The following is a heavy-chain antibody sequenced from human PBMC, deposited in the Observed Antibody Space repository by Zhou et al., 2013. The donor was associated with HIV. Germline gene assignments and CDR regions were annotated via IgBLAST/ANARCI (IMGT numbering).Heavy chain of an antibody. D-gene: IGHD3-9*01. CDR1: GYTFSSYY. CDR2: INPSGGST. J-gene: IGHJ5*02. CDR3: ARDPRGYFDWPGTLGRP. V-gene: IGHV1-46*01. Sequence: QVQLVQSGAEVKKPGASVKVSCKASGYTFSSYYMHWVRQAPGQGLEWMGIINPSGGSTSYAQKFQGRVTMTRDTSTSTVYMELSSLRSEDTAVYYCARDPRGYFDWPGTLGRPWGQGTLVTVSS.